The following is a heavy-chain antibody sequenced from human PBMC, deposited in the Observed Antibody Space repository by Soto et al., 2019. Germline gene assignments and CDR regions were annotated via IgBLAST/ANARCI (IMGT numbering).Heavy chain of an antibody. D-gene: IGHD6-6*01. CDR1: GFTFSSYG. V-gene: IGHV3-30*18. CDR2: ISYDGSNK. J-gene: IGHJ6*03. Sequence: QVQLVESGGGVVQPGRSLRLSCAASGFTFSSYGMHWVRQAPGKGLEWVAVISYDGSNKYYADSVKGRFTISRDNSKNTLYLQMNSLRAEDTAVYYCAKDGQAARSYYYYYMDVWGKRDHGHRLL. CDR3: AKDGQAARSYYYYYMDV.